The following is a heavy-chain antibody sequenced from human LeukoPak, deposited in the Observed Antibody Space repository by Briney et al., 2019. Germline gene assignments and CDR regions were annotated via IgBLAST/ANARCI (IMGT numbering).Heavy chain of an antibody. V-gene: IGHV1-18*01. J-gene: IGHJ4*02. Sequence: ASVKVSCKASGYTFTSYGISWVRQAPGQGLEWMGWISAYNGNTNYAQKLQGRVTLTRNTSISTAYMELSSLRSEDTAVYYCARILRITMVRGVTLGYWGQGTLVTVSS. CDR2: ISAYNGNT. D-gene: IGHD3-10*01. CDR1: GYTFTSYG. CDR3: ARILRITMVRGVTLGY.